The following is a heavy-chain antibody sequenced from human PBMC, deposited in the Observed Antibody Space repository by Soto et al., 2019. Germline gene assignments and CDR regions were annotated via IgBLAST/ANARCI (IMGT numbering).Heavy chain of an antibody. V-gene: IGHV3-74*01. J-gene: IGHJ4*02. CDR1: GFSFSSYW. Sequence: EVQLVESGGGSVQPGGSLRLSCAVSGFSFSSYWMHWVRQAPGKGLVWVARIDTVGSTTKYADSVKGRFTISGDNAKNTLDLQMNSLRAEDTAVYYCGRVKGGTVAGEDIWGQGTLVTVSS. CDR3: GRVKGGTVAGEDI. CDR2: IDTVGSTT. D-gene: IGHD6-13*01.